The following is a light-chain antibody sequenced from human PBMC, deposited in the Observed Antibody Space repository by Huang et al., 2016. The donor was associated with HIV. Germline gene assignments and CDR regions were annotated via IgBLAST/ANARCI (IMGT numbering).Light chain of an antibody. CDR2: DVS. J-gene: IGKJ4*01. CDR1: QSVGSN. V-gene: IGKV3-11*01. Sequence: EIVLTQSPATLAVSPGERATLSCRASQSVGSNLACYQQKPGQAPRLLLYDVSNRATGIPARFIGSGSGTDFSLIISSLEPDDLAVYYCQQRCSWPLTFGGGTKVEI. CDR3: QQRCSWPLT.